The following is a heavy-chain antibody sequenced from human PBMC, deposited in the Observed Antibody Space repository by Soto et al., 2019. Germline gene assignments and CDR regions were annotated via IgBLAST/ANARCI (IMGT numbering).Heavy chain of an antibody. J-gene: IGHJ2*01. Sequence: EVQLAESGGGLVQPGGSLRLSCAASGFSLNTYWMSWVRQAPGKGLEWVANIKQDGSETYYVDSVKGRFTISRDNAKNSLYLQMNRLRAEDTAVSYCARVIGTMEYYWYFDLWGRGTLVTVSS. CDR1: GFSLNTYW. D-gene: IGHD1-7*01. V-gene: IGHV3-7*05. CDR2: IKQDGSET. CDR3: ARVIGTMEYYWYFDL.